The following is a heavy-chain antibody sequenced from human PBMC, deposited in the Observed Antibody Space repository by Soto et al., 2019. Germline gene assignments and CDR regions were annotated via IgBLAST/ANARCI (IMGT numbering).Heavy chain of an antibody. J-gene: IGHJ6*02. CDR2: IDPSDSYT. V-gene: IGHV5-10-1*01. CDR1: GYSFTSYW. D-gene: IGHD6-13*01. Sequence: PGESLKISCKGSGYSFTSYWISWVRQMPGKGLEWMGRIDPSDSYTNYSPSFQGHVTISADKSISTAYLQWSSLKASDTAMYYCARAPGIAAAGTWYYGMDVWGQGTTVTVS. CDR3: ARAPGIAAAGTWYYGMDV.